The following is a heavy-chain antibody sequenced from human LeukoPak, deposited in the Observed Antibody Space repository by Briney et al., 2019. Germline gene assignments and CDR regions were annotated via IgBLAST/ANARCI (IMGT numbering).Heavy chain of an antibody. CDR3: AKDSDYYHSSGYYYAYFQH. CDR1: GFTFSTYS. Sequence: GGSLRLSCAVSGFTFSTYSMNWVRQAPGKGLEWVSYISSSSSSTIYYADSVKGRFTISRDDDKNSLYLQMNSLRDEDTAVYYCAKDSDYYHSSGYYYAYFQHWGQGTLVTVSS. D-gene: IGHD3-22*01. CDR2: ISSSSSSTI. V-gene: IGHV3-48*02. J-gene: IGHJ1*01.